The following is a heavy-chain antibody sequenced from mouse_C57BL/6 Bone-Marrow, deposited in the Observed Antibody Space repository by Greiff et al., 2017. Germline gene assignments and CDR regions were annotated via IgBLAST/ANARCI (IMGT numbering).Heavy chain of an antibody. CDR2: ISRGGDYI. D-gene: IGHD2-5*01. V-gene: IGHV5-9-1*02. Sequence: EVQGVESGEGLVKPGGSLKLSCAASGFTFSSYAMSWVRQTPEKRLEWVAYISRGGDYIYYADTVKGRFTLSRDNARNTLYLQMSSLKSEETAMYYCTREGNSNPYAMDYWGQGTSVTVSS. CDR3: TREGNSNPYAMDY. J-gene: IGHJ4*01. CDR1: GFTFSSYA.